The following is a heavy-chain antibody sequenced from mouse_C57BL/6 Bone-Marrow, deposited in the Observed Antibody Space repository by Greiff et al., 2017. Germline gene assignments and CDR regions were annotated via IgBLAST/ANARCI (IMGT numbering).Heavy chain of an antibody. CDR2: IDPETGGT. D-gene: IGHD1-1*01. Sequence: QVQLQQSGAELVRPGASVTLSCKASGYTFTDYEMHWVKQTPVHGLEWIGAIDPETGGTAYNQKFKGKAILTADKSSSTAYMELRSLTSGDSAVYYCTRPSFTTVVATRAMDYWGQGTSVTVSS. V-gene: IGHV1-15*01. J-gene: IGHJ4*01. CDR1: GYTFTDYE. CDR3: TRPSFTTVVATRAMDY.